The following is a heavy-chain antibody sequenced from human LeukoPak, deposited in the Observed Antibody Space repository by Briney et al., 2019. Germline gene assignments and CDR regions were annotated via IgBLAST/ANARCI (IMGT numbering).Heavy chain of an antibody. CDR2: IIPIFGTA. CDR3: ASWGRLTGYSRYYYYYMDV. V-gene: IGHV1-69*05. CDR1: GGTFSSYA. Sequence: ASVKVSCKASGGTFSSYAISWVRQAPGQGLEWMGRIIPIFGTANYAQKFQGRVTITTDESTSTAYMELSSLRSEDTAVYYCASWGRLTGYSRYYYYYMDVWGQGTTVTVSS. D-gene: IGHD3-9*01. J-gene: IGHJ6*03.